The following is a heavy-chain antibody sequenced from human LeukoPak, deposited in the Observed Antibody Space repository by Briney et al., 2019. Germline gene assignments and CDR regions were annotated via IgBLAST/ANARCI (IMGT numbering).Heavy chain of an antibody. Sequence: PGGSLRLSCAASGFTFSSYSMNWVRQAPGKGLEWVSSISSSSSYIYYADSVKGRFTISRDNAKNSLYPQMNSLRAEDTAVYYCARGEWELLGFDYWGQGTLVTVSS. CDR3: ARGEWELLGFDY. V-gene: IGHV3-21*01. D-gene: IGHD1-26*01. CDR2: ISSSSSYI. J-gene: IGHJ4*02. CDR1: GFTFSSYS.